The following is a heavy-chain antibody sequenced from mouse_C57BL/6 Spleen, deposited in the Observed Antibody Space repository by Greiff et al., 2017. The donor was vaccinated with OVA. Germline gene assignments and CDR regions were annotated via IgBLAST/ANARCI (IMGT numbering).Heavy chain of an antibody. D-gene: IGHD1-1*01. CDR1: GYTFTDYE. CDR2: IDPETGGT. Sequence: QVQLQQSGAELVRPGASVTLSCKASGYTFTDYEMHWVQQTPVHGLEWIGAIDPETGGTAYNQKFKGKAILTADKSSSTAYMDLRSLTSKDSAVYYCTRPSFYGSSPWFAYWGQGTLVTVSA. CDR3: TRPSFYGSSPWFAY. J-gene: IGHJ3*01. V-gene: IGHV1-15*01.